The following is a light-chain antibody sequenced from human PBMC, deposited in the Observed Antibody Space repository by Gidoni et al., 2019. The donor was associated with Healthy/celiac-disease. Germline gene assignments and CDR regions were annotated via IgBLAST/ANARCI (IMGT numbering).Light chain of an antibody. J-gene: IGLJ2*01. CDR3: SSYTSSSTLVV. CDR2: EVS. CDR1: SSDVGGYNY. Sequence: QSPLTQPASVSGSPGQSSTISCTGTSSDVGGYNYVSWYQQHPGKAPKLMIYEVSNRPSGVSNRFSGSKSGNTASLTISVFQAEDEADYYCSSYTSSSTLVVFGGGTKLTVL. V-gene: IGLV2-14*01.